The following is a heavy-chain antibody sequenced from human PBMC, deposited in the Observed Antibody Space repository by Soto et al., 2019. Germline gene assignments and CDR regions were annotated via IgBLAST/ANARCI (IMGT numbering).Heavy chain of an antibody. V-gene: IGHV3-30*04. CDR1: GFVFGSFA. CDR2: ISYDGRKT. Sequence: PGGSLRLSCAASGFVFGSFALHWVRQAPGKGLEWVALISYDGRKTYYADSVKGRFTISRDNSKNSHSLQMNSLRAEDTAVYFCARSYDTLTGFYLSIDHWGQGTRVTVSS. D-gene: IGHD3-9*01. CDR3: ARSYDTLTGFYLSIDH. J-gene: IGHJ4*02.